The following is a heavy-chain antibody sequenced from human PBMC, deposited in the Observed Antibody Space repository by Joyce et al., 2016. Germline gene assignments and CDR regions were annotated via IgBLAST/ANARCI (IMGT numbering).Heavy chain of an antibody. Sequence: EVQVAEYGGGLVKPGGSLRLSCAASGFTFNVAWMTWVRQGPGKGLEWVGRIKSKTSGETTEYAAPVKGRFTISRDDSKNTVSLQMNGLRTEDTAVYFCAADVAEVGFGELDHWGQGTLVTVSS. D-gene: IGHD3-10*01. CDR3: AADVAEVGFGELDH. CDR1: GFTFNVAW. J-gene: IGHJ4*02. CDR2: IKSKTSGETT. V-gene: IGHV3-15*01.